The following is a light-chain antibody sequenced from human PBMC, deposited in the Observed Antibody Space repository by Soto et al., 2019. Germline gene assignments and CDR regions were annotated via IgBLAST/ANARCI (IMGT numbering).Light chain of an antibody. CDR1: QSVSSSY. CDR2: GAS. Sequence: EIVLTHSPGTLSLSPGERATLSCRASQSVSSSYLAWYQQKPGQAPRLLIYGASSRATGIPDRFSGSGSGTDFTFTISRLEPEDFAVYYCQQYGSSPTTFGQGTRLEIK. V-gene: IGKV3-20*01. CDR3: QQYGSSPTT. J-gene: IGKJ5*01.